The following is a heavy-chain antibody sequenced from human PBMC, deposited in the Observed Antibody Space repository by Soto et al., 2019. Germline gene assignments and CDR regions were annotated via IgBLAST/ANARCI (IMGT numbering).Heavy chain of an antibody. Sequence: SETLSLTCAVSGYSISSGYYWGWIRQPPGKGLEWIGSVYHSGNTFYNPSLKSRVTISIDTSSNQFSLKLSSVTAADTAIFYCARVSYCSTTSCYSGDSYYFDYWGRGTLVTVSS. CDR2: VYHSGNT. J-gene: IGHJ4*02. D-gene: IGHD2-2*01. V-gene: IGHV4-38-2*01. CDR1: GYSISSGYY. CDR3: ARVSYCSTTSCYSGDSYYFDY.